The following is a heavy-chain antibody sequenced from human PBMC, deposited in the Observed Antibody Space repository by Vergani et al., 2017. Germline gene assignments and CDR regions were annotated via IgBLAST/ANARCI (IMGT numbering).Heavy chain of an antibody. CDR1: GYSFTSYW. CDR2: IDPSDSYT. Sequence: EVQLVQSGAEVKKPGESLRISCKGSGYSFTSYWISWVRQMPGKGLEWMGRIDPSDSYTNYSPSFQGHVTISADKSISTAYLQWSSLKASDTAMYYCARDRSDDLRWLQFQDWGQGTLVTVSS. V-gene: IGHV5-10-1*03. J-gene: IGHJ4*02. CDR3: ARDRSDDLRWLQFQD. D-gene: IGHD5-24*01.